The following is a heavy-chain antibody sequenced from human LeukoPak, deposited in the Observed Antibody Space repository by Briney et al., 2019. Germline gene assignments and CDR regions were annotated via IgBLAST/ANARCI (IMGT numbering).Heavy chain of an antibody. J-gene: IGHJ4*02. D-gene: IGHD5-18*01. CDR2: IHNSEST. CDR1: GGSISTSYYY. V-gene: IGHV4-39*01. CDR3: ARQVTFGYAYAYYFDY. Sequence: SETLSLTCTVSGGSISTSYYYWGWIRQPPGKGLEWIGNIHNSESTYYNPSLKSRVTISVDTSKNLFSLKLSSVTAADTAVYYCARQVTFGYAYAYYFDYWGQGSLVTVSS.